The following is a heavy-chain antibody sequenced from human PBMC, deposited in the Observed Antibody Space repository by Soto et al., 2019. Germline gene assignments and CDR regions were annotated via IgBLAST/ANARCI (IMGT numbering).Heavy chain of an antibody. CDR2: ISDGGERT. CDR1: DFTFSDYV. J-gene: IGHJ6*02. V-gene: IGHV3-23*01. Sequence: EVQLLESGGDLVQPGGSLRISCVASDFTFSDYVMSWVRQVPGKGLEWVSSISDGGERTDYRDSVRGRFTISRDNARFTLNLEMNSLRVDDTAIYFCARDRSTDFGLDVWGQGTTVTVSS. D-gene: IGHD3-3*01. CDR3: ARDRSTDFGLDV.